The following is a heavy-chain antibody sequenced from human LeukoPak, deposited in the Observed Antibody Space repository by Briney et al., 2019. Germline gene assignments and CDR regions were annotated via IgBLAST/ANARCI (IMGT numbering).Heavy chain of an antibody. J-gene: IGHJ4*02. CDR2: IIPILGIA. Sequence: GASVKVSCKASGGTFSSYAISWVRQAPGQGLEWMGRIIPILGIANYAQKFQGRVTITADKSTSTAYVERRSLRSEETAVYYCATNGDYSEAYFDYWGQGTLVTVSS. D-gene: IGHD4-17*01. CDR3: ATNGDYSEAYFDY. CDR1: GGTFSSYA. V-gene: IGHV1-69*04.